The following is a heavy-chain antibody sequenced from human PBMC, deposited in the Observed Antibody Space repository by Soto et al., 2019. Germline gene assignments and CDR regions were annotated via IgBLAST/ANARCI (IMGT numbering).Heavy chain of an antibody. J-gene: IGHJ4*02. CDR3: AKDPAIAAAVYYFDY. V-gene: IGHV3-30*18. CDR2: ISYDGGNE. D-gene: IGHD6-13*01. CDR1: GFTFSSYG. Sequence: GGSLRLSCAASGFTFSSYGMHWVRQAPGKGLEWVAVISYDGGNEYYADSVKGRFTISRDNSKNTVYLQMNSLRAEDTAVYFCAKDPAIAAAVYYFDYWGQGTLVTVSS.